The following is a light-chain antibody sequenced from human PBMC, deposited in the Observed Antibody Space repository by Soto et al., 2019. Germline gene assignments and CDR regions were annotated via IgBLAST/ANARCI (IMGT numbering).Light chain of an antibody. V-gene: IGKV1-5*03. Sequence: DIQMTQSPSTLSASVGDRVTLTCRASQSISNSLAWYQQKPGKAPKLLIYEASSLKSGVTSRFSGSGSGTEYTLTISSLQPDDFATYYCQQYNGYWTFGQGTKVEIK. CDR1: QSISNS. J-gene: IGKJ1*01. CDR2: EAS. CDR3: QQYNGYWT.